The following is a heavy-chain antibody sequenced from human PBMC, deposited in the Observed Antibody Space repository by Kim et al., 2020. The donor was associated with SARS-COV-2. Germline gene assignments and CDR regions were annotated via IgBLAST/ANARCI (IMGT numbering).Heavy chain of an antibody. CDR1: GYTFSGYY. D-gene: IGHD1-7*01. V-gene: IGHV1-2*06. Sequence: ASVKVSCKASGYTFSGYYMDWVRQAPGQGLEWMGRINANSGGTNYAQKFQARVIMTRDTSISTAYMELSRLRSDDTAVYYCARGGLYHWNYPDWYFDLWGGGTLVTVAS. J-gene: IGHJ2*01. CDR2: INANSGGT. CDR3: ARGGLYHWNYPDWYFDL.